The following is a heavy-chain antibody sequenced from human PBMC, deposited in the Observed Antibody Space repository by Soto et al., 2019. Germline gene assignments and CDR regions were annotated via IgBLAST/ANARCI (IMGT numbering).Heavy chain of an antibody. J-gene: IGHJ4*02. Sequence: SVKVSCKTSGFMFTSSAVQWVRQARGQRLEWIGLLVVVSGNTNYAHHFQERVTLTRDMSKGTAYMELSSLRSEDTAVYYCAAVPVLRFLKWSTAYFDXWGQVTLFTVSX. CDR3: AAVPVLRFLKWSTAYFDX. D-gene: IGHD3-3*01. CDR1: GFMFTSSA. V-gene: IGHV1-58*01. CDR2: LVVVSGNT.